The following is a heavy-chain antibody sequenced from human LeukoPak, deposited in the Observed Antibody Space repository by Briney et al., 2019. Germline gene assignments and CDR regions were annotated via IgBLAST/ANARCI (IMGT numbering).Heavy chain of an antibody. CDR1: GGSISSSSYY. Sequence: PSETLSLTCTVSGGSISSSSYYWGWIRQPPGKGLEWIGSIYYSGSTYYNPSLKSRVTISVDTSKNQFSLKLSSVTAADTAVYYCARRITYYDFWSGYYKGDAFDIWGQGTMVTVSS. CDR3: ARRITYYDFWSGYYKGDAFDI. V-gene: IGHV4-39*01. J-gene: IGHJ3*02. D-gene: IGHD3-3*01. CDR2: IYYSGST.